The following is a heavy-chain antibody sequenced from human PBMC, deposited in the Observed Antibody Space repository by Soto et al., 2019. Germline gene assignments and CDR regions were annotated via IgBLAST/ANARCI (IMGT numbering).Heavy chain of an antibody. CDR2: VWYDRTTK. D-gene: IGHD3-10*01. CDR1: GSTFSNYG. Sequence: QVQLVESGGGVVQPGTSLRLSCAASGSTFSNYGMHWVRQAPGKGLEWVAVVWYDRTTKFYPDSVKGRFTISRDNSNNTLYLRMNSLRVEDTAVYYCATVDNYYGSVFWGQGTLVTVSS. CDR3: ATVDNYYGSVF. J-gene: IGHJ4*02. V-gene: IGHV3-33*01.